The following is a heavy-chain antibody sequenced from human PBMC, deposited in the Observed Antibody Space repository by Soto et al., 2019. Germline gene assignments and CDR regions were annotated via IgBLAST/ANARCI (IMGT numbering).Heavy chain of an antibody. Sequence: EVQLVESGGGLVQPGGSLRLSCVGSGFTLSSYWMSWARQAPGKGLEWLANIKQDGSEQHYVDSVKGRFSISRDNAQKSLFLHMSSLRDEDTAVYYCARGSSLNYWGQGTLVTVSS. CDR3: ARGSSLNY. J-gene: IGHJ4*02. CDR1: GFTLSSYW. D-gene: IGHD6-13*01. V-gene: IGHV3-7*01. CDR2: IKQDGSEQ.